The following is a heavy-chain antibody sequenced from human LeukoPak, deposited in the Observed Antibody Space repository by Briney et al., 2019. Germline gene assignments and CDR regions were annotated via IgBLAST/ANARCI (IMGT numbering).Heavy chain of an antibody. D-gene: IGHD3-22*01. CDR1: GYTFTSYG. J-gene: IGHJ4*02. CDR3: ARHPSGYYLTDY. CDR2: ISAYNGNT. Sequence: ASVKVSCKASGYTFTSYGISWVRQAPGQGLEWMGWISAYNGNTNYAQKLQGRVTMTTDTSTSTAYMELRSLRSDDPAVYYCARHPSGYYLTDYWGQGTLVTVSS. V-gene: IGHV1-18*01.